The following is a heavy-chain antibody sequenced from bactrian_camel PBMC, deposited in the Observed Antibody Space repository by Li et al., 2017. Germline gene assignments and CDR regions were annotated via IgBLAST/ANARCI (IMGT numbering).Heavy chain of an antibody. Sequence: VQLVESGGGLVEPGGSLRLSCAASGFTFENYHMAWVRQAPGKGLEWVSSINSGGGSTYYADSVKGRFTISKDDIKNTLTLIMNNLKPEDTAMYYCTATPTFASGCSSDSWGTPASDYGYWGQGTQVTVS. CDR3: TATPTFASGCSSDSWGTPASDYGY. CDR1: GFTFENYH. D-gene: IGHD5*01. J-gene: IGHJ4*01. CDR2: INSGGGST. V-gene: IGHV3S40*01.